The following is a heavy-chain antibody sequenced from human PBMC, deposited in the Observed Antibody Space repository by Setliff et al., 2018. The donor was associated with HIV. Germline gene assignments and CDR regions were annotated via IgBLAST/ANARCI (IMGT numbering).Heavy chain of an antibody. Sequence: GGSLRLSCAASGFTFDDYGMSWVRQAPGKGLEWVSGINWNGGSTGYADSVKGRFTISRDNSKNTLYLQMSSLRAEDTAVYYCVKRDRGYNYYYYYYMDVWGKGTTVTVSS. V-gene: IGHV3-20*04. J-gene: IGHJ6*03. D-gene: IGHD6-25*01. CDR2: INWNGGST. CDR3: VKRDRGYNYYYYYYMDV. CDR1: GFTFDDYG.